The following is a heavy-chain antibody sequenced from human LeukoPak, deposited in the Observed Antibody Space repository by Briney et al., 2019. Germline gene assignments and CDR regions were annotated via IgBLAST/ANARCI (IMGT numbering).Heavy chain of an antibody. J-gene: IGHJ3*02. Sequence: PGGSLRLSCAASGFTFSDHYMDWVRQAPGKGLEWVGRTRNKANSYTTEYAASVKGRFNISRDDSKNSLYLQMNSLKTEDTAVYYCARAPDAFDIWGQGTMVTVSS. CDR1: GFTFSDHY. CDR3: ARAPDAFDI. V-gene: IGHV3-72*01. CDR2: TRNKANSYTT.